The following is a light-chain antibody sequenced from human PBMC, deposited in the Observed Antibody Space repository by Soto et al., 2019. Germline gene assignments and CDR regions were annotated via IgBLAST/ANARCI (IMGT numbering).Light chain of an antibody. V-gene: IGKV1-39*01. CDR3: QQSYSGLPMYT. CDR1: QNIGYL. Sequence: DIQMTQSPSSLSASVGDRVTISCRASQNIGYLLNWYQQKPGKAPKLLIYAASSLQSGVPSRFSGSGSGTDFTLTISSLQPEDFATYYCQQSYSGLPMYTFGQGTKLEI. CDR2: AAS. J-gene: IGKJ2*01.